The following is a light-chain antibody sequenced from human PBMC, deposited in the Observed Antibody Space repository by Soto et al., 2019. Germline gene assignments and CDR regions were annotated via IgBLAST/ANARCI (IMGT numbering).Light chain of an antibody. J-gene: IGLJ1*01. Sequence: QSALTQPASVSGSPGQAITISCSGTSSDVGAFNYVSWYQQHPGKAPKLMIYDVSNRPSGVSNRFSGSKSGNTASLTISGLQPEDEADYYCAAWDDSLNALFGTGTKVTVL. CDR2: DVS. CDR3: AAWDDSLNAL. CDR1: SSDVGAFNY. V-gene: IGLV2-14*03.